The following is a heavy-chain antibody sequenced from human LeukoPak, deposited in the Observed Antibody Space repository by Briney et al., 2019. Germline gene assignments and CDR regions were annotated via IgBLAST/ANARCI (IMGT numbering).Heavy chain of an antibody. J-gene: IGHJ4*02. CDR3: ARLRDYSNYVEYFEY. CDR1: GYTFTSYT. V-gene: IGHV1-3*01. Sequence: ASVKVSCKAFGYTFTSYTIHWVRQAPGQRLEWMGWINAGNGDTKYSQNFQGRVTMTRDTSASTAYMELSSLRSEDTAVYYCARLRDYSNYVEYFEYWGQGTLVTVSS. CDR2: INAGNGDT. D-gene: IGHD4-11*01.